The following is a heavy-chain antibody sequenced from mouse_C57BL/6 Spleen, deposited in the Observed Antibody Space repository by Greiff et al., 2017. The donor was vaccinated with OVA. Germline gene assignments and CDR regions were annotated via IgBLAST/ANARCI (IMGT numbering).Heavy chain of an antibody. V-gene: IGHV1-42*01. CDR1: GYSFTGYY. D-gene: IGHD2-3*01. CDR3: ARRDGYYYWYFDV. Sequence: LVESGPELVKPGASVKISCKASGYSFTGYYMNWVKQSPEKSLEWIGEINPSTGGTTYNQKFKAKATLTVDNSSSTAYMPLKSLTSEDSAVYYCARRDGYYYWYFDVWGTGTTVTVSS. J-gene: IGHJ1*03. CDR2: INPSTGGT.